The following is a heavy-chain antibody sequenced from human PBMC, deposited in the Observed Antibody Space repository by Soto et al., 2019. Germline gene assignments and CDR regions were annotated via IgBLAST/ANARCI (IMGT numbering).Heavy chain of an antibody. Sequence: GASVKVSCKASGYTFTSYDISWPRQATGQGLEWMGWMNPNSGNTGYAQKFQGRVTMTRNTSISTAYMELSSLRSEDTAVYHCANTRYSSSWHIEYWGQGTLVTVSS. CDR1: GYTFTSYD. CDR2: MNPNSGNT. J-gene: IGHJ4*02. D-gene: IGHD6-13*01. V-gene: IGHV1-8*01. CDR3: ANTRYSSSWHIEY.